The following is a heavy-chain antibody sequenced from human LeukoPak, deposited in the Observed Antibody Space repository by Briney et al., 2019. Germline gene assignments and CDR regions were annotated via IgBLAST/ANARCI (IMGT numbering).Heavy chain of an antibody. J-gene: IGHJ5*02. D-gene: IGHD3-22*01. CDR2: ISWNSGSI. V-gene: IGHV3-9*01. CDR3: TKDSYYDSSAPTRFDP. Sequence: QPGGSLRLSCAASGFTFKSHHMSWVRQAPGKGLEWVSGISWNSGSIGYADSVKGRFTISRDNAKNSLYLQMNGLRAEDTALYYCTKDSYYDSSAPTRFDPWGQGTLVTVSS. CDR1: GFTFKSHH.